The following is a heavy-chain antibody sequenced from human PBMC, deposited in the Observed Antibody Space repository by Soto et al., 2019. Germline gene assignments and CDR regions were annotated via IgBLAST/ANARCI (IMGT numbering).Heavy chain of an antibody. J-gene: IGHJ6*02. CDR1: GGSFSGYY. V-gene: IGHV4-34*01. CDR2: INHSGST. CDR3: ASLGQQRGGYYYYGMDV. D-gene: IGHD6-25*01. Sequence: QVQLQQWGAGLLKPSETLSLTCAVYGGSFSGYYWSWIRQPPGKGLEWIGEINHSGSTNYNPSLKSRVTISVGASKNQFSLRLSSVTAADTAVYYCASLGQQRGGYYYYGMDVWGQGTTVTVSS.